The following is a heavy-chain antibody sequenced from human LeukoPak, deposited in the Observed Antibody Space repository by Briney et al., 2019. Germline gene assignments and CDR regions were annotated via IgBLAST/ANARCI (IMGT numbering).Heavy chain of an antibody. J-gene: IGHJ3*02. CDR3: ARGNYYDSSGYYHGRSAFDI. CDR2: IIPIFGTA. V-gene: IGHV1-69*13. Sequence: SVKVSCKASGYTFTSYGISWVRQAPGQGLEWMGGIIPIFGTANYAQKFQGRVTITADESTSTAYMELSSLRSEDTAVYYCARGNYYDSSGYYHGRSAFDIWGQGTMVTVSS. D-gene: IGHD3-22*01. CDR1: GYTFTSYG.